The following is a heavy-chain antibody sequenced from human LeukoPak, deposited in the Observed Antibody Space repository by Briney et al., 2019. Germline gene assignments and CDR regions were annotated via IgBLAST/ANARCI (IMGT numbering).Heavy chain of an antibody. CDR1: GGSTSSGDYY. J-gene: IGHJ6*04. V-gene: IGHV4-30-4*01. CDR3: ATALMYYDILTGDTDIYYYYGMDV. Sequence: SQTLSLTCTVSGGSTSSGDYYWSWIRQPPGKGLEWIGYICYSGSTYYNPSLKSRVTISVDTSKNQFSLKLSSVTAADTAVYYCATALMYYDILTGDTDIYYYYGMDVWGKGTTVTVSS. D-gene: IGHD3-9*01. CDR2: ICYSGST.